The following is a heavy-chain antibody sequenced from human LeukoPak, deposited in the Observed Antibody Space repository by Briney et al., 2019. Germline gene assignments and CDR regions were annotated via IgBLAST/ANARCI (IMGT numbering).Heavy chain of an antibody. D-gene: IGHD1-26*01. Sequence: PSETLSLTCTVSGGSISSSSYYWRWIRQPPGKGLEWIGSIYYSGSTYYNPSLKSRVTISVDTSKNQFSLKLSSVTAADTAVYYCARDRHFVMGAPHGAFDIWGQGTMVTVSS. CDR1: GGSISSSSYY. V-gene: IGHV4-39*07. CDR3: ARDRHFVMGAPHGAFDI. CDR2: IYYSGST. J-gene: IGHJ3*02.